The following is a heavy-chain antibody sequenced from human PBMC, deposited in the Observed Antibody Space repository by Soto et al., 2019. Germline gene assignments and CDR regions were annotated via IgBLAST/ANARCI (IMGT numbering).Heavy chain of an antibody. J-gene: IGHJ4*02. Sequence: PSETLSLTFALSGGSLRGYYWNRIRQPPGKGLEWLGEINPSGSTTYNPSLKTRITISLDTSKNQFSLYLNSVTAVDTSVYYCARPKPDTAVGYFDYWGSGALVTVS. CDR2: INPSGST. V-gene: IGHV4-34*01. CDR3: ARPKPDTAVGYFDY. CDR1: GGSLRGYY. D-gene: IGHD5-18*01.